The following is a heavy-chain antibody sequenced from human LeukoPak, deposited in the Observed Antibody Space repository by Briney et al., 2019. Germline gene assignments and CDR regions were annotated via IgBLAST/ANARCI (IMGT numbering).Heavy chain of an antibody. J-gene: IGHJ5*02. V-gene: IGHV3-20*04. CDR2: INWNGGST. CDR1: GFTFSDYH. Sequence: GGSLRLSCVASGFTFSDYHMSWIRQAPGKGLEWVSGINWNGGSTGYADSVKGRFTISRDNAKNSLYLQMNSLRAEDTAVYYCAKDKFSVAVVADRLKWFDPWGQGTLVTVSS. D-gene: IGHD2-15*01. CDR3: AKDKFSVAVVADRLKWFDP.